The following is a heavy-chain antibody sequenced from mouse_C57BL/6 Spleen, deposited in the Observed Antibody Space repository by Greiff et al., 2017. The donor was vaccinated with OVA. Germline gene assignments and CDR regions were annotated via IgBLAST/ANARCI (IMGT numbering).Heavy chain of an antibody. D-gene: IGHD2-5*01. CDR2: IRNKANNHAT. J-gene: IGHJ4*01. CDR1: GFTFSDAW. CDR3: TRLISFYSIPYAMDY. V-gene: IGHV6-6*01. Sequence: EVKLMESGGGLVQPGGSMKLSCAASGFTFSDAWMDWVRQSPEKGLEWVAEIRNKANNHATYYAESVKGRFTISRDDSKSSVYLQMNSLRAEDTGIYYCTRLISFYSIPYAMDYWGQGTSVTVSS.